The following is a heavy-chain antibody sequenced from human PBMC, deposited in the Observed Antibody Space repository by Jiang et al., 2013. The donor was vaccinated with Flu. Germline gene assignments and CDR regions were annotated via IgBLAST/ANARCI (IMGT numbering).Heavy chain of an antibody. J-gene: IGHJ5*02. CDR3: GRIYRRWQRPYFT. CDR2: IYVGDHA. Sequence: GYTFTNHWIGWVRQMPGKGLEYLGVIYVGDHARYNPSFEDQVSISVDKSINTVYLQWRSLKASDTAIYYCGRIYRRWQRPYFTWGQGTLVT. D-gene: IGHD4-23*01. V-gene: IGHV5-51*01. CDR1: GYTFTNHW.